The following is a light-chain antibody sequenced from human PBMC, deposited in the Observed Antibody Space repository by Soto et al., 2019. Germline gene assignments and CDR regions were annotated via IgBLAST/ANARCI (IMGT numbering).Light chain of an antibody. V-gene: IGKV3-11*01. CDR2: DAS. Sequence: EVVLTQSPATLSLSPGERATLSCRASQSVSSYLAWYQQKPGQAPRLLIYDASNRATGIPARFSGSGSGTDFTLTISSLEPEDFAVYYCQHRSNWPLTFGGGTKVEIK. J-gene: IGKJ4*01. CDR3: QHRSNWPLT. CDR1: QSVSSY.